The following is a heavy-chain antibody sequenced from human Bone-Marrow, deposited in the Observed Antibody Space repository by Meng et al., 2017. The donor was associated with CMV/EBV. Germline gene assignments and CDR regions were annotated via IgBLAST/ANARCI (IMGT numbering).Heavy chain of an antibody. V-gene: IGHV3-11*04. D-gene: IGHD3-22*01. Sequence: GESLKISCAASGFTFSDYYMSWIRQAPGKGLEWVSYINSSGSTIYYADSVKGRFTISRDNAKNSLYLQMNSLRAEDTAVYYCARERRGYYDSSGYDDYYYYYGMDVWGQGTTVTVSS. J-gene: IGHJ6*02. CDR2: INSSGSTI. CDR3: ARERRGYYDSSGYDDYYYYYGMDV. CDR1: GFTFSDYY.